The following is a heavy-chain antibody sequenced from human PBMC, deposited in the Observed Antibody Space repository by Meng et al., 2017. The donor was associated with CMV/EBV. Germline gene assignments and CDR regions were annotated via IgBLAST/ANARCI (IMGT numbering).Heavy chain of an antibody. J-gene: IGHJ6*02. CDR3: ARGGPTYYDFWSGYYPYGMDV. D-gene: IGHD3-3*01. CDR1: GSTFSDYY. Sequence: GESLKISCAASGSTFSDYYMSWIRQAPGKGLEWVSYISSSGSTIYYADSVKGRFTISRDNAKNSLYLQMNSLRAEDTAVYYCARGGPTYYDFWSGYYPYGMDVWGQGTTVTVSS. V-gene: IGHV3-11*04. CDR2: ISSSGSTI.